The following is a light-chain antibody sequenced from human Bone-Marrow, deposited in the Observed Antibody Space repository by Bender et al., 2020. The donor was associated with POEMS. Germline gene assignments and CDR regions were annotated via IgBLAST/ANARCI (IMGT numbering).Light chain of an antibody. CDR2: HDT. V-gene: IGLV3-1*01. CDR3: QAWDRRYVV. J-gene: IGLJ2*01. CDR1: NLGDKY. Sequence: SYELTQPPSVSVSPGQTATITCSGGNLGDKYAAWYQQKPGQSPVVVIYHDTKRPSGIPERFSGSNSGNTATLTISGTQSVDEADYYCQAWDRRYVVFGGGTKLTVL.